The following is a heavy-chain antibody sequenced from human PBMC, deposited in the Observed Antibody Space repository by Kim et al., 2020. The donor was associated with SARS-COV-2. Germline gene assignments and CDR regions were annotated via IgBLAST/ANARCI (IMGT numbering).Heavy chain of an antibody. V-gene: IGHV3-30*03. CDR2: ISYDGSNK. D-gene: IGHD6-13*01. CDR3: ARDDSSSWSTDAFDI. CDR1: GFTFSSYG. Sequence: GGSLRLSCAASGFTFSSYGMHWVRQAPGKGLEWVAVISYDGSNKYYADSVKGRFTISRDNSKNTLYLQMNSLRAEDTAVYYCARDDSSSWSTDAFDIWG. J-gene: IGHJ3*02.